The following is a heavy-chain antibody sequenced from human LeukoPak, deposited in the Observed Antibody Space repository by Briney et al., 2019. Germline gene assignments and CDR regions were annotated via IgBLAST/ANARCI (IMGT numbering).Heavy chain of an antibody. CDR1: GFTFNTYA. CDR2: IGNSGDGA. D-gene: IGHD5-24*01. CDR3: AKFRDGYSLIDY. V-gene: IGHV3-23*01. Sequence: PGGSLRLSCAASGFTFNTYAMTWVRQAPGKGLEWVSAIGNSGDGAAYAHSVKGRFTISRDNSKNTLYLQMNSLRAEDTAVYYCAKFRDGYSLIDYWGQGTLVTVSS. J-gene: IGHJ4*02.